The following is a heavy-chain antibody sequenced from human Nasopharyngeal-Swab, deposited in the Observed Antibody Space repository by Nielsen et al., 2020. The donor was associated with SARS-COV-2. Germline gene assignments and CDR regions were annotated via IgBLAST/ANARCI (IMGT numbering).Heavy chain of an antibody. V-gene: IGHV4-59*12. J-gene: IGHJ4*02. Sequence: SETLSLTCTVSGGSISSYYWSWIRQPPGKGLEWIGYIYYSGSTNYNPSLKSRVTISVDTSKNQFSLKLSSVTAADTAVYYCARGYNWTRGFVSRGFDYWGQGTLVTVSS. CDR3: ARGYNWTRGFVSRGFDY. CDR2: IYYSGST. D-gene: IGHD1-20*01. CDR1: GGSISSYY.